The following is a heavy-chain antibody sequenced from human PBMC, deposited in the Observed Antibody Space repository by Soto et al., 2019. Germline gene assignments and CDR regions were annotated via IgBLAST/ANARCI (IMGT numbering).Heavy chain of an antibody. CDR3: ARGPPGYSSSWYDY. CDR1: GFTFSSYW. CDR2: IKQDGSEK. Sequence: GGSLRLSCAASGFTFSSYWMSWVRQAPGKGLEWVANIKQDGSEKYYVDSVKGRFTISRDNAKNSLYLQMNSLRAEDTAVYYCARGPPGYSSSWYDYWGQGTLVTVSS. V-gene: IGHV3-7*01. J-gene: IGHJ4*02. D-gene: IGHD6-13*01.